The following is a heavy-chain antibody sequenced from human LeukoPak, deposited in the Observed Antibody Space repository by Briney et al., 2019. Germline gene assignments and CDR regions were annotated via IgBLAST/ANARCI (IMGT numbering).Heavy chain of an antibody. D-gene: IGHD2-2*01. CDR1: GDSVSSNSAA. J-gene: IGHJ4*02. CDR2: TYYRSKWYN. CDR3: ARDRLGYCSSTSCYAGHDY. V-gene: IGHV6-1*01. Sequence: SQTLSLTCAISGDSVSSNSAAWNWIRQSPSRGLEWLGRTYYRSKWYNDYAVPVKSRITINPDTSKNQFSLQLNSVTPEDTAVYYCARDRLGYCSSTSCYAGHDYWGQGTLVTVSS.